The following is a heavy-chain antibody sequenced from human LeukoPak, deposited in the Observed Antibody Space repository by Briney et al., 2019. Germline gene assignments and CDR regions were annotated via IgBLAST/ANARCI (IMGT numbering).Heavy chain of an antibody. CDR3: ARGNTLYDFWSGYFNFFDP. CDR1: GRSFSGYY. Sequence: SETLSLTCAVYGRSFSGYYWSWIRQPPGKGLEWIGEINHSGSTNYNPSLKSRVTISVDTSKNQFSLKLSSVTAADTAVYYCARGNTLYDFWSGYFNFFDPWGQGTLVTVSS. D-gene: IGHD3-3*01. CDR2: INHSGST. J-gene: IGHJ5*02. V-gene: IGHV4-34*01.